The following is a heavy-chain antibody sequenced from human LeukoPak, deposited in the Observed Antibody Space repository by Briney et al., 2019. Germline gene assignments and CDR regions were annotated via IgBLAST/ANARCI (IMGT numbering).Heavy chain of an antibody. Sequence: GGSLRLSCAASGFTFSSYGMHWVRQAPGKGPEWVAVIWYDGSNKYYADSVKGRFTISRDNSKNTLYLQMNSLRAEDTAVYYCANLPTDSYYYGSGKVYWGQGTLVTVSS. CDR3: ANLPTDSYYYGSGKVY. CDR1: GFTFSSYG. D-gene: IGHD3-10*01. CDR2: IWYDGSNK. J-gene: IGHJ4*02. V-gene: IGHV3-33*06.